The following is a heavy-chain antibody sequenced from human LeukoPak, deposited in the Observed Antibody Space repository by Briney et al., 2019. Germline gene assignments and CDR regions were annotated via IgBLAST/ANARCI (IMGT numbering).Heavy chain of an antibody. CDR1: GFTFSSYA. V-gene: IGHV3-23*01. J-gene: IGHJ6*02. CDR2: ISGSGGST. Sequence: GGSLRLSCAASGFTFSSYAMSWVRQAPGKGLEWVSAISGSGGSTYYADSVKGRFTISRDNYKNTLYLQMNSLRAEDTAVYYCAKGPEYYYGSGSYYNVPSHGVDVWGQRTTVTVSS. CDR3: AKGPEYYYGSGSYYNVPSHGVDV. D-gene: IGHD3-10*01.